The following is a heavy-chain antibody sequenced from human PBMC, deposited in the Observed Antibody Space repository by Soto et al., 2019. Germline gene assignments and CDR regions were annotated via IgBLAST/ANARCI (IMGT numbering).Heavy chain of an antibody. V-gene: IGHV4-30-2*01. CDR3: ARNLYGSGSYYNANNWFDP. D-gene: IGHD3-10*01. Sequence: SQTLSLTCAVSGSSISSGGYSWSWIRQPPGKSLEWIGYIYHSGSTYYNPSLKSRVTISVDRSKNQFSLKLSSVTAADTAVYYCARNLYGSGSYYNANNWFDPWGQGTLVTVSS. CDR1: GSSISSGGYS. J-gene: IGHJ5*02. CDR2: IYHSGST.